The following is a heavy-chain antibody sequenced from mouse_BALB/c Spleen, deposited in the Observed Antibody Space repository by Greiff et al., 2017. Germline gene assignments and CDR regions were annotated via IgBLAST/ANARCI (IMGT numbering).Heavy chain of an antibody. CDR3: ARCGRLYGAMDY. D-gene: IGHD1-1*01. J-gene: IGHJ4*01. CDR1: GYPFTDYY. V-gene: IGHV1-84*02. Sequence: VKRQQSGPELVKPGASVKISCKASGYPFTDYYINWVKQKPGQGPEWIGWIYPGSGNPKYNEKFKGKATLTVDTSSSTAYLQLSSLTSEDPAVYYCARCGRLYGAMDYWGQGTSVTVSS. CDR2: IYPGSGNP.